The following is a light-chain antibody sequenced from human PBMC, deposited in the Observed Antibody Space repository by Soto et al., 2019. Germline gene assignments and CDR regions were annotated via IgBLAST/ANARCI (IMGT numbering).Light chain of an antibody. Sequence: QSALTQPASVSGSPGQSITISCAGTISDVGSYNLVSWYQQYPGKAPKLMIYEVTKRPSGVSNRFSGSKSAAYTAFLTVSGLQAEDEADYYCCSYAGNSIWMFGGGTQLTVL. CDR1: ISDVGSYNL. V-gene: IGLV2-23*02. CDR3: CSYAGNSIWM. J-gene: IGLJ3*02. CDR2: EVT.